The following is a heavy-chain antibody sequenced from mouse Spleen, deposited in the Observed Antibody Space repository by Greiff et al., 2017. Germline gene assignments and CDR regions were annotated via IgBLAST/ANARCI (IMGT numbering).Heavy chain of an antibody. CDR1: GYTFTSYW. CDR2: IDPSDSYT. Sequence: QVQLQQPGAELVKPGASVKLSCKASGYTFTSYWMQWVKQRPGQGLEWIGEIDPSDSYTNYNQKFKGKATLTVDTSSSTAYMQLSSLTSEDSAVYYCARGGGISFAYWGQGTLVTVSA. J-gene: IGHJ3*01. CDR3: ARGGGISFAY. V-gene: IGHV1-50*01.